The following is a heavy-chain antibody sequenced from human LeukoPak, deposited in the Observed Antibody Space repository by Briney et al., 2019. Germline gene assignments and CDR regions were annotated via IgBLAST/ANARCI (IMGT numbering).Heavy chain of an antibody. V-gene: IGHV3-7*05. CDR1: GFTFSSYW. Sequence: QTGGSLRLSCASSGFTFSSYWMKCIRQAPGKGLEWVASINQDASEKHLVDSVKGRFTISRDNAKNSVFLQMNSLRVEDTAVYYCTTYSAFDVWGQGTMVTVS. J-gene: IGHJ3*01. D-gene: IGHD4-17*01. CDR2: INQDASEK. CDR3: TTYSAFDV.